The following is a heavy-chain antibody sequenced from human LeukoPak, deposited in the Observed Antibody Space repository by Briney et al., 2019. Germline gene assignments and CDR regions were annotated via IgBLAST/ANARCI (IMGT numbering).Heavy chain of an antibody. V-gene: IGHV3-11*01. Sequence: GGSLRLSCTASGFTFSSYAMSWIRQAPGKGLEWVSYISSSGSTIYYADSVKGRFTISRDNAKNSLYLQMNSLRAEDTAVYYCARDPRQQLAPQILTIWGQGTMVTVSS. CDR1: GFTFSSYA. D-gene: IGHD6-13*01. J-gene: IGHJ3*02. CDR2: ISSSGSTI. CDR3: ARDPRQQLAPQILTI.